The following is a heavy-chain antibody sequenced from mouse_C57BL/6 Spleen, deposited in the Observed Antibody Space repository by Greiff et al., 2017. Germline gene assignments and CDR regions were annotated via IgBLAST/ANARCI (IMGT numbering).Heavy chain of an antibody. CDR1: GFTFSSYA. V-gene: IGHV5-9-1*02. D-gene: IGHD1-1*01. J-gene: IGHJ2*01. Sequence: EVQGVESGEGLVKPGGSLKLSCAASGFTFSSYAMSWVRQTPEKRLEWVAYISSGGDYIYYADTVKGRFTISRDNARNTLYLQMSSLKSEDTAMYYCTRWDTTVVAPNYWGQGTTLTVSS. CDR2: ISSGGDYI. CDR3: TRWDTTVVAPNY.